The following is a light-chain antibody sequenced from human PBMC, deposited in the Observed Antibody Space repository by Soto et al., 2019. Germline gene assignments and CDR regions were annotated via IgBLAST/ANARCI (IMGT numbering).Light chain of an antibody. J-gene: IGLJ1*01. Sequence: QSVLTQPASVSRSPGQSITISYTGTSSDFGGYNYVSWYQRHPGKAPKLMIYDVSNRPSGVSNRFSGSKSGNTASLTISGLQAEDEADYYCSSYTTSSTPYVFGTGTKVTVL. V-gene: IGLV2-14*01. CDR1: SSDFGGYNY. CDR2: DVS. CDR3: SSYTTSSTPYV.